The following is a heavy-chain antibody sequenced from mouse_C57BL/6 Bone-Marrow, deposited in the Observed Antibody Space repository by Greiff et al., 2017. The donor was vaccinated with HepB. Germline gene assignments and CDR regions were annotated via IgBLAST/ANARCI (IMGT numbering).Heavy chain of an antibody. CDR3: ALIYYDYDGFAY. Sequence: EVMLVESGGGLVQPGGSLKLSCAASGFTFSDYGMAWVRQAPRKGPEWVAFISNLAYSIYYADTVTGRFTISRKKAKNTLYLEKSRLRSEDTAMYYCALIYYDYDGFAYWGQGTLVTVSA. CDR2: ISNLAYSI. J-gene: IGHJ3*01. CDR1: GFTFSDYG. V-gene: IGHV5-15*01. D-gene: IGHD2-4*01.